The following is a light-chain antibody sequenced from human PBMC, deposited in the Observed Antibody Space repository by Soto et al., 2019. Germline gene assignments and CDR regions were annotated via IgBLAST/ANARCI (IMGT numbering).Light chain of an antibody. V-gene: IGKV1-5*03. CDR3: QQYNSYAWT. Sequence: DIQMTQSPSTLSASVGDRVTITCRASQSISSWLAWYQQKPGKAPKLLIYKSSSLESGVPSRFSGSGSGTEFTLTLSSLQPDAFATYYCQQYNSYAWTFGQVTQVEIK. CDR1: QSISSW. J-gene: IGKJ1*01. CDR2: KSS.